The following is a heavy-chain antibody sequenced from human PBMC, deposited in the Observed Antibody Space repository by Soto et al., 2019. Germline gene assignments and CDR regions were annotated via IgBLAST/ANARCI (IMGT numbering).Heavy chain of an antibody. J-gene: IGHJ4*02. CDR2: VYYRGRS. V-gene: IGHV4-39*01. CDR1: GGSVTNSSYY. CDR3: ARQRTSVVAQAYFDV. D-gene: IGHD2-21*01. Sequence: SETLSLTCTVSGGSVTNSSYYWGWIRQSPGKGLEWIGSVYYRGRSYSKSSVKSRVTISVDTSKNQFSLNLNSVTASDTAVYFCARQRTSVVAQAYFDVWGPGSLVTVSS.